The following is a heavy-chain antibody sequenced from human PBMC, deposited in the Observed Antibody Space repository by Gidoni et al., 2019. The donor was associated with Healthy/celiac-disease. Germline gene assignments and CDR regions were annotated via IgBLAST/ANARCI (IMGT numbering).Heavy chain of an antibody. D-gene: IGHD6-19*01. Sequence: VQLVESGGGVVQPGRSLRLSFAASGFTFRSYGMHWVRQGPGKGLEWVAVISYDGSNKYYADSVKGRFTISRDNSKNTLYLQMNSLRAEDTAVYYCAKAVAGKGGHYFDYWGQGTLVTVSS. CDR2: ISYDGSNK. CDR3: AKAVAGKGGHYFDY. V-gene: IGHV3-30*18. J-gene: IGHJ4*02. CDR1: GFTFRSYG.